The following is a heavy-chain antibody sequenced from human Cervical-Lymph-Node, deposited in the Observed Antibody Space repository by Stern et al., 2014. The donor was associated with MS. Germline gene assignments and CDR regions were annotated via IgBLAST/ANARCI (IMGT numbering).Heavy chain of an antibody. V-gene: IGHV4-39*01. CDR3: ARWAYSSGWYNWFDP. J-gene: IGHJ5*02. Sequence: QLQLQESGPGLVKPSETLSLTCTVSGGSISSSSYYWGWIRQPPGKGLEWIGSIYYSGSTYYNPSLKSRVSISVATPKNQLYLKRGSVTAADTAVYYCARWAYSSGWYNWFDPWGQGTLVTVSS. CDR1: GGSISSSSYY. D-gene: IGHD3-22*01. CDR2: IYYSGST.